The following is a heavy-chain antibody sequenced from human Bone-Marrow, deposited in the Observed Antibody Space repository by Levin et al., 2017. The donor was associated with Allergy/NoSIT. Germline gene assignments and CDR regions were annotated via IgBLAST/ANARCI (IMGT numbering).Heavy chain of an antibody. CDR1: GFTFRTYW. Sequence: GESLKISCAASGFTFRTYWMHWVRQVPGKGLVWVSRINTDGSSVVYADYVKGRFTISRDNAKNAMFLQMNSLRAEDTGVYYCTRARDYYFGMDVWGQGTTVTVSS. V-gene: IGHV3-74*01. J-gene: IGHJ6*02. CDR3: TRARDYYFGMDV. CDR2: INTDGSSV.